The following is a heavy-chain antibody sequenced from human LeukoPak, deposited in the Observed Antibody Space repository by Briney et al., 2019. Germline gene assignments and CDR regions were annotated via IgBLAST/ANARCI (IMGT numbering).Heavy chain of an antibody. Sequence: ASVKVSCKASGYTFTGYYMHWVRQAPGQGLEWMGWINPNSGGTNYAQKFQGWVTMTRDTSISTAYMELSSLRSEDTAVYYCARDHYSSSWTDWGQGTLVTVSS. CDR2: INPNSGGT. V-gene: IGHV1-2*04. CDR3: ARDHYSSSWTD. D-gene: IGHD6-13*01. J-gene: IGHJ4*02. CDR1: GYTFTGYY.